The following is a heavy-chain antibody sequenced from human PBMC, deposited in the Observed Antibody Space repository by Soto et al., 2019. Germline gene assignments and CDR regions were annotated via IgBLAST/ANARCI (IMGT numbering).Heavy chain of an antibody. Sequence: QVQLVQSGAEVKKPGASVKVSCKASGYTFTSYGISWVRQAPGQGLEWMGWISAYNGNTNYSQKLQGRVTMTTDTSTSTAYMALRSLRSDDTAVYYCARDPSVPTDYEGAFDIWGQGTMVTVSS. CDR2: ISAYNGNT. D-gene: IGHD4-17*01. J-gene: IGHJ3*02. V-gene: IGHV1-18*01. CDR1: GYTFTSYG. CDR3: ARDPSVPTDYEGAFDI.